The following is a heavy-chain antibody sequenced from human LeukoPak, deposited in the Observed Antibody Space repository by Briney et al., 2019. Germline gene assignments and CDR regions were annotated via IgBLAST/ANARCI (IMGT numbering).Heavy chain of an antibody. CDR2: LSGRGGDT. Sequence: GGSLRLSCAASGFTFGNYAMSWVRQAPGKGLEWVSALSGRGGDTYYADSVKGRFTISRDNSKNTVYLQMNSLRAEDTAVYYCAKTRGNYYFFDYWGRGTPVTVSS. CDR1: GFTFGNYA. J-gene: IGHJ4*02. CDR3: AKTRGNYYFFDY. D-gene: IGHD4-23*01. V-gene: IGHV3-23*01.